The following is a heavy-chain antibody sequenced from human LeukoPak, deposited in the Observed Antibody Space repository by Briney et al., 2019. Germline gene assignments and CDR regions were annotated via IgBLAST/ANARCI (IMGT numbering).Heavy chain of an antibody. D-gene: IGHD6-19*01. Sequence: SETLSLTCTVSSGSISSYYWSWIRQPPGKGLEGIGYIYYSGNTNYSPSLKSRVTISVDTSKNQFSLKLSSVTAADTAVYYCVRIRRNSSGWYFDYWGQGTLVTVSS. J-gene: IGHJ4*02. V-gene: IGHV4-59*08. CDR2: IYYSGNT. CDR1: SGSISSYY. CDR3: VRIRRNSSGWYFDY.